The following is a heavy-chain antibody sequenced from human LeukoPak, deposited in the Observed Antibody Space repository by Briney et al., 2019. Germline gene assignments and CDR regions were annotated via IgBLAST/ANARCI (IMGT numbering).Heavy chain of an antibody. CDR3: ARFHSGPSGWYVLWYFDL. CDR2: IYNSEST. D-gene: IGHD6-19*01. CDR1: GGSIFSGDYY. Sequence: PSETLSLTCTVSGGSIFSGDYYWSWIRQPPGKGLEWIGYIYNSESTNYNSSLQSRVTMSVDTSKNQLFLKLSSVTAADTAVYYCARFHSGPSGWYVLWYFDLWGRGTLVTVSS. J-gene: IGHJ2*01. V-gene: IGHV4-61*08.